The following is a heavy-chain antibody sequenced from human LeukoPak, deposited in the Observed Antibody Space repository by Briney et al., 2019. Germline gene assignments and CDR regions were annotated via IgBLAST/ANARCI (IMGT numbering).Heavy chain of an antibody. Sequence: PSETLSLTCTVSGGSISSYYWSWIRQPPGKGLEWIGYIYYSGSTNYNPSLKSRVTISVDTSKNQFSLKLSSVTAADTAVCYCARHASREGSSTSGFDYWGQGTLVTVSS. D-gene: IGHD2-2*01. J-gene: IGHJ4*02. CDR3: ARHASREGSSTSGFDY. V-gene: IGHV4-59*08. CDR1: GGSISSYY. CDR2: IYYSGST.